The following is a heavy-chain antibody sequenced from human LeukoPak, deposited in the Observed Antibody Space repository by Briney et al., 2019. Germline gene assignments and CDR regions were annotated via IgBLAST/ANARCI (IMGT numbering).Heavy chain of an antibody. CDR3: AETMVRGVHQPYYFDY. V-gene: IGHV3-23*01. J-gene: IGHJ4*02. CDR2: ISGSGGST. CDR1: GFTFSSYA. D-gene: IGHD3-10*01. Sequence: GGSLRPSCAASGFTFSSYAMSWVRQAPGKGLEWVSAISGSGGSTYYADSVKGRFTISRDNSKNTLYLQMNSLRAEDTAVYYCAETMVRGVHQPYYFDYWGQGTLVTVSS.